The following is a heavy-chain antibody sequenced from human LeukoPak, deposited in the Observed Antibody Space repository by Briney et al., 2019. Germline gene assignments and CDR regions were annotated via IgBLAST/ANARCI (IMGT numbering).Heavy chain of an antibody. CDR2: ISSSSSYI. Sequence: PGGSLRLSCAAPGFTFSSYSMNWVRQAPGKGLEWVSSISSSSSYIYYADSVKGRFTISRDNAKNSLYLQMNSLRAEDTAVYYCARDLEGVFPTIWGQGTMVTVSS. D-gene: IGHD1-1*01. V-gene: IGHV3-21*01. J-gene: IGHJ3*02. CDR1: GFTFSSYS. CDR3: ARDLEGVFPTI.